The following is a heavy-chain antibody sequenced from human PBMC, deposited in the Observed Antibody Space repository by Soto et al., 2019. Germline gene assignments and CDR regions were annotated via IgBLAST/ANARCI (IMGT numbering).Heavy chain of an antibody. CDR3: ARASDYLHAYEFDY. CDR2: IYYSGST. J-gene: IGHJ4*02. D-gene: IGHD2-21*01. CDR1: GGSISSGGYY. Sequence: SETLSLTCTVSGGSISSGGYYWSWIRQHPGKGLEWIGYIYYSGSTYYNPSLKSRVTISVDTSKNQFSLKLSSVTAADTAVYYCARASDYLHAYEFDYWGQGTLVTVSS. V-gene: IGHV4-31*03.